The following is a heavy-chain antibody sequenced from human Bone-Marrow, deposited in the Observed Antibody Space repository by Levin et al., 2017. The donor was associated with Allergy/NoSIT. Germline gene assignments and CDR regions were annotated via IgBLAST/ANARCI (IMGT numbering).Heavy chain of an antibody. V-gene: IGHV4-4*02. J-gene: IGHJ4*02. CDR3: AREGSGYDFSPLFDY. Sequence: SETLSLTCAVSGGSISSSNWWSWVRQPPGKGLEWIGEIYHSGSTNYNPSLKSRVTISVDKSKNQFSLKLSSVTAAATAVYYCAREGSGYDFSPLFDYWGQGTLVTVSS. D-gene: IGHD5-12*01. CDR1: GGSISSSNW. CDR2: IYHSGST.